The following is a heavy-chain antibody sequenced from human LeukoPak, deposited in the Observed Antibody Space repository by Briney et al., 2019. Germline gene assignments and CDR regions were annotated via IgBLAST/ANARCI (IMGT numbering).Heavy chain of an antibody. V-gene: IGHV3-23*01. D-gene: IGHD3-22*01. Sequence: GGSLRLSCEPSGVTFSTYAMTWVRQAPGKGLEWVSALGTRGTYYADSVKGRFTISRDNSRSTLCLQLNSLRAEDTAVYYCARGYSFDYCGQGTLVTVSS. J-gene: IGHJ4*02. CDR1: GVTFSTYA. CDR2: LGTRGT. CDR3: ARGYSFDY.